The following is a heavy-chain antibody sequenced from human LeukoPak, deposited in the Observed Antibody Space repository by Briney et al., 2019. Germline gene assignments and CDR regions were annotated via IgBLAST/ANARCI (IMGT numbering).Heavy chain of an antibody. CDR1: GGSISSYY. CDR3: ARGPPYLLFDY. D-gene: IGHD2-15*01. V-gene: IGHV4-59*01. CDR2: IYYSGST. J-gene: IGHJ4*02. Sequence: SETLSLTCTVSGGSISSYYWSWIRQPPGKRLEWIGYIYYSGSTNYNPSLKSRVTISVDTSKNQFSLKLSSVTAADTAVYYCARGPPYLLFDYWGQGTLVTVSS.